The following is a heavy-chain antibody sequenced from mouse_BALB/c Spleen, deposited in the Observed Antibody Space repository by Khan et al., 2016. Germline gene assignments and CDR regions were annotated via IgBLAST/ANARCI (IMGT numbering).Heavy chain of an antibody. Sequence: QCQLVQSGPELKKPGETVRISCKASGYTFTTAGMQWVQKMPGKGLKWIGWINTHSGVPKYAEDFKGRFAFSLETSASTAYLQISNLKNEDTATYFCARSPLGTYFDYWGQGTTLTVSS. CDR1: GYTFTTAG. CDR2: INTHSGVP. V-gene: IGHV9-4*02. J-gene: IGHJ2*01. CDR3: ARSPLGTYFDY.